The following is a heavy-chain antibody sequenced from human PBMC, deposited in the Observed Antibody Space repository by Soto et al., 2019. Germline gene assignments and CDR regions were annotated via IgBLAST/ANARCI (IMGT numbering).Heavy chain of an antibody. CDR3: AIWRYCSTTSCYSFYHYYGMDV. J-gene: IGHJ6*01. CDR1: GFTFSSYA. CDR2: ISYDGSNK. D-gene: IGHD2-2*02. Sequence: PGGSLRLSCAASGFTFSSYAMHWVRQAPGKGLEWVALISYDGSNKYYADSVKGRFTISRDNSKNTLPLQMNSLRPEDTAVYYCAIWRYCSTTSCYSFYHYYGMDVWGQGTTVNVPS. V-gene: IGHV3-30-3*01.